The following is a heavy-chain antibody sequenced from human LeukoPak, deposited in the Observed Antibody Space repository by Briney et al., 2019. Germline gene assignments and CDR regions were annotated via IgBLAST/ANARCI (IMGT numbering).Heavy chain of an antibody. CDR1: GGSISSYY. Sequence: ETLSLTCTVSGGSISSYYWSWIRQPPGKGLEWIGYIYYSGSTNYNPSLKSRVTISVDTSKNQFSLKLSSVTAADTAVYYCARLLESGYHVGWFDPWGRGTLVTVSS. J-gene: IGHJ5*02. CDR3: ARLLESGYHVGWFDP. CDR2: IYYSGST. D-gene: IGHD5-12*01. V-gene: IGHV4-59*08.